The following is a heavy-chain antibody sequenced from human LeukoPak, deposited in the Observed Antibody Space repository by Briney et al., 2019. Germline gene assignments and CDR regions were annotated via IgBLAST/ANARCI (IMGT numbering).Heavy chain of an antibody. V-gene: IGHV3-30-3*01. CDR2: ISYDGSNK. CDR3: ARDAFDP. Sequence: GGSLRLSCAASGFTFSSYAMHWVRQAPGKGLEWVAVISYDGSNKYYADSVKGRFTISRDNAKNALYLQMSSPRAEDTAVYYRARDAFDPWGQGTLVTVSS. J-gene: IGHJ5*02. CDR1: GFTFSSYA.